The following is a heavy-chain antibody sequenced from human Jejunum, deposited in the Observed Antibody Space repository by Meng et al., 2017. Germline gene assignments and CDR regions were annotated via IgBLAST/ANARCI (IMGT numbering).Heavy chain of an antibody. V-gene: IGHV4-39*07. CDR2: IYYSGST. Sequence: GSLRLSCTVSGGSISSSSYYWGWIRQPPGKGLEWIGSIYYSGSTYYNPSLKSRVTISVDTSKNQFSLKLSSVTAADTAVYFCARDSITAPGLAFDIWGQGTMVTVSS. CDR1: GGSISSSSYY. D-gene: IGHD6-13*01. CDR3: ARDSITAPGLAFDI. J-gene: IGHJ3*02.